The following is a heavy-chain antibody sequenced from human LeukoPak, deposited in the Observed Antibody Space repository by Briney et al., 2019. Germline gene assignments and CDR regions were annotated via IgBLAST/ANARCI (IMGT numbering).Heavy chain of an antibody. D-gene: IGHD3-22*01. CDR3: ARVYDYDSSVSDAFEI. CDR2: IYYSGGT. J-gene: IGHJ3*02. CDR1: GGSISGYL. V-gene: IGHV4-59*01. Sequence: SETLSLTCSVSGGSISGYLWSWIRQPPGKGLEWIGTIYYSGGTNYNRPLRSRVAISVDTSKNQFSLKLSSVTAADTAVYYCARVYDYDSSVSDAFEIWGRGTMVTVSS.